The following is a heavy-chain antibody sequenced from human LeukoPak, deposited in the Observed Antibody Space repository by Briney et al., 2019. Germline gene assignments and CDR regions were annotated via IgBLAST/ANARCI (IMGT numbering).Heavy chain of an antibody. CDR1: GFTFGSYA. CDR3: AKHTSYYYYYMDV. V-gene: IGHV3-23*01. Sequence: GGSLRLSCAASGFTFGSYAMSWVRQAPGKGLEWVSTISGSGGSTYYADSVKGQFTISRDNSKNTLYLQMNSLRAADTAVYYCAKHTSYYYYYMDVWGKGTTVTVSS. J-gene: IGHJ6*03. D-gene: IGHD3-3*01. CDR2: ISGSGGST.